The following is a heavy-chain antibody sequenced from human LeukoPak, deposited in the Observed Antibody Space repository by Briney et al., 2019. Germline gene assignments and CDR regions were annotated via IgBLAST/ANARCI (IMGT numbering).Heavy chain of an antibody. J-gene: IGHJ4*02. CDR1: GYTFTSYG. D-gene: IGHD6-19*01. Sequence: ASVKVSCKASGYTFTSYGISWARRAPGQGLEWMGWISAYNGNTNYAQKLQGRVTMTTDTSTSTAYMELRSLRSDDTAVYYCARDRLLAVAGFFDYWGQGTLVTVSS. CDR3: ARDRLLAVAGFFDY. CDR2: ISAYNGNT. V-gene: IGHV1-18*01.